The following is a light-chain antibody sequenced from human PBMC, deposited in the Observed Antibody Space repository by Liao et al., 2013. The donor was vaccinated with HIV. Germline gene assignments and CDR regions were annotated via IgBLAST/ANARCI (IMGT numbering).Light chain of an antibody. CDR1: HIGSKR. CDR2: HDS. CDR3: QVWDHSSDQGV. Sequence: SYELTQSPSLSVAPGKTARITCGGIHIGSKRVHWYQQRPGQAPVLVIHHDSDRPAGIPERFSGSNTGNTATLTISRVEAGDEADYFCQVWDHSSDQGVFGGGTKLTVL. J-gene: IGLJ3*02. V-gene: IGLV3-21*04.